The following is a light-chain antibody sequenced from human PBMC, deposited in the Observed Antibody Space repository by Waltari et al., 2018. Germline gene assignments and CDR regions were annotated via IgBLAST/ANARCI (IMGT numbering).Light chain of an antibody. Sequence: QSELTQPPSASGTPGQRVTISCSGSSSTIGKNYVSWYQQLPGTAPKLLIYRVEQRPSGVPDRISGSKFVTAASLAISGLRAGDEAEYYCAGWDDSLSAWVFGGGTKLTVL. CDR3: AGWDDSLSAWV. CDR1: SSTIGKNY. V-gene: IGLV1-47*01. J-gene: IGLJ3*02. CDR2: RVE.